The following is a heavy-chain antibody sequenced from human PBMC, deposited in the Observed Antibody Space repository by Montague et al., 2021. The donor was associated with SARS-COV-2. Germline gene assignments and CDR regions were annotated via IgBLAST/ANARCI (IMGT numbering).Heavy chain of an antibody. CDR1: GGSISSSNYF. CDR2: IYWDDDK. V-gene: IGHV2-5*02. D-gene: IGHD6-13*01. J-gene: IGHJ5*02. CDR3: AHRRGIVAGARGGFDP. Sequence: TLSLTCTVSGGSISSSNYFWGWIRQPPGKGLEWLALIYWDDDKRYSPSLKSRLTITKDTSKNQVVLTMTNMEPVDTATYYCAHRRGIVAGARGGFDPWGQGILVTVSS.